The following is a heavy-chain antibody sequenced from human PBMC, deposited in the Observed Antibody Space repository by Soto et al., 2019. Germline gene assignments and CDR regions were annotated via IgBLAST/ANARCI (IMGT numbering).Heavy chain of an antibody. J-gene: IGHJ3*02. CDR2: ISSSGSTI. D-gene: IGHD2-15*01. CDR1: GFTFSSYE. Sequence: EVQLVESGGGLVQPGGSLRLSCAASGFTFSSYEMNWVRQAPGKGLEWVSYISSSGSTIYYADSVKGRFTISRDNAKNSLSLQMNSLRAEDTAVYYCARVRSIRSEYCSGGSCYSYDAFDIWGQGTMVTVSS. V-gene: IGHV3-48*03. CDR3: ARVRSIRSEYCSGGSCYSYDAFDI.